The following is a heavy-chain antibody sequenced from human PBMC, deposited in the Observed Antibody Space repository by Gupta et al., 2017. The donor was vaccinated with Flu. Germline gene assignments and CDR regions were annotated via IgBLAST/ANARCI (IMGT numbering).Heavy chain of an antibody. Sequence: EVQLVQPGAEAKTAGESLRISCKGSGSTFTNYWIIWARQMPGKGLEWMGRIEPSDYHVHYSPSLRGHVAFSDDKAIDTAFLQWGRLKAADTAXYXCARSEXVVMIRDYLGVDVWGQGTTVTVSS. D-gene: IGHD3-16*01. CDR1: GSTFTNYW. V-gene: IGHV5-10-1*01. CDR2: IEPSDYHV. J-gene: IGHJ6*02. CDR3: ARSEXVVMIRDYLGVDV.